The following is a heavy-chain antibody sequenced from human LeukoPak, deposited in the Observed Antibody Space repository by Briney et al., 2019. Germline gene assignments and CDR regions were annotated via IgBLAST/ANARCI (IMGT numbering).Heavy chain of an antibody. CDR3: ARVKYQLLDTGWFDP. Sequence: ASVKVSCKASGYTFTGYYMHWVRQAPGQGLEWMGWINPNSGGTNYAQKFQGRVTMTRDTSISTAYMELSRLRSDDTAVYYCARVKYQLLDTGWFDPWGQGTLVTVSS. CDR2: INPNSGGT. V-gene: IGHV1-2*02. J-gene: IGHJ5*02. CDR1: GYTFTGYY. D-gene: IGHD2-2*01.